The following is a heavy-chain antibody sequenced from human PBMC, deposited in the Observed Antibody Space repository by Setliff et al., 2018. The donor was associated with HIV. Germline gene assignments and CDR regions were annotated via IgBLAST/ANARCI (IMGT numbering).Heavy chain of an antibody. V-gene: IGHV4-61*09. CDR2: IYTSGST. J-gene: IGHJ5*02. D-gene: IGHD3-3*01. CDR3: ASAPSYYNFWSAYLNMRDGHWFDP. CDR1: GGSISSGSYY. Sequence: SETLSLTCTVSGGSISSGSYYWSWVRQPAGKGLDWIGHIYTSGSTNYNPSLKSRVTILVDTSKNQFSLKLNSVTAADTAVYYCASAPSYYNFWSAYLNMRDGHWFDPWGQGTLVTVSS.